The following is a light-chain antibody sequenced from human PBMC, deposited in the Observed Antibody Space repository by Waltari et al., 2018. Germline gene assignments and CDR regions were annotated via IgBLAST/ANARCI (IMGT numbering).Light chain of an antibody. CDR2: EVG. CDR1: SSDIGDYI. CDR3: LSYTTSDILGV. J-gene: IGLJ3*02. V-gene: IGLV2-14*01. Sequence: QSALTQPASVSGSPGQSITISCTVISSDIGDYIVSWYQHHPGKAPKLLIYEVGSRPPGVSYHFSGSKSGNTASLTISGLQAEDEADYYCLSYTTSDILGVFGGGTKLTVL.